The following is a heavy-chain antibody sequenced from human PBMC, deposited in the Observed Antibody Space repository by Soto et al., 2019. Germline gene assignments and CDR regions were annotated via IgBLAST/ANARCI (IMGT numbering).Heavy chain of an antibody. V-gene: IGHV3-30-3*01. Sequence: PGGSLRLSCAASGFTFSSYAMHWVRQAPGKGLEWVAVISYDGSNKYYADSVKGRFTISRDNSKNTLYLQMNSLRAEDTAVYYCAXVDYYDSSGQHPDAFDIWGQGTMVTVSS. CDR3: AXVDYYDSSGQHPDAFDI. CDR2: ISYDGSNK. CDR1: GFTFSSYA. D-gene: IGHD3-22*01. J-gene: IGHJ3*02.